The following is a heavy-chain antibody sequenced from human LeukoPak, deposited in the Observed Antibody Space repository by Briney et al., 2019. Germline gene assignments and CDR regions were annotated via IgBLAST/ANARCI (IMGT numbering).Heavy chain of an antibody. D-gene: IGHD5-24*01. Sequence: GGSLRLSCAASGFTFSSYSMNWVRQAPGKGLEWVSSISSSSSYIYYADSVKGRFTISRDNAKNSLYLQMNSLRAEDTAVYYCARGEVEMAASFDYWGQGTLVTVSS. CDR3: ARGEVEMAASFDY. CDR1: GFTFSSYS. J-gene: IGHJ4*02. V-gene: IGHV3-21*01. CDR2: ISSSSSYI.